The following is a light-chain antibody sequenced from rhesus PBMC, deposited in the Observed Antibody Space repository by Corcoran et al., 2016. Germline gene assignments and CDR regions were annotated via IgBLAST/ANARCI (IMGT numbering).Light chain of an antibody. CDR3: QQSSSFPFT. CDR1: QSIGSS. Sequence: EIVLTQSPAFQSVTLKEKVTITCQASQSIGSSLHWYQQKPDQSPKLLIKYAYQSISGVPARFSGSGSGTDFTLTINSLEAEDAATYYCQQSSSFPFTFGPGTKLDIK. V-gene: IGKV6-55*01. J-gene: IGKJ3*01. CDR2: YAY.